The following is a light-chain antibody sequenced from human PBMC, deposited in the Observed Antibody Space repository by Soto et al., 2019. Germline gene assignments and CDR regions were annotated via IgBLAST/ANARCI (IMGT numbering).Light chain of an antibody. CDR1: HSISCC. CDR2: AAS. Sequence: DIQMTQSPSSLSESVGDRVTITCRASHSISCCLNWFQQKPGKAPKLLIYAASTLQSGVPSRFSGSGSGTDFTLTISSLQPEDFATYYCQQSYSTPYIFGQGTNLEIK. J-gene: IGKJ2*01. V-gene: IGKV1-39*01. CDR3: QQSYSTPYI.